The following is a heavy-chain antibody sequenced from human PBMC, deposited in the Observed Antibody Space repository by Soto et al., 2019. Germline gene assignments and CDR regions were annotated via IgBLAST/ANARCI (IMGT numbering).Heavy chain of an antibody. V-gene: IGHV1-2*04. J-gene: IGHJ6*02. CDR3: ARGGGDYSYYYYGMDV. CDR2: INPNSGGT. CDR1: EDTFTGYY. Sequence: GSVKVSCKASEDTFTGYYMHWVRQAPGQGLEWMGWINPNSGGTNYAQKFQGWVTMTRDESTSTAYMELSSLRSEDTAVYYCARGGGDYSYYYYGMDVWAQGTTVTDSS. D-gene: IGHD4-17*01.